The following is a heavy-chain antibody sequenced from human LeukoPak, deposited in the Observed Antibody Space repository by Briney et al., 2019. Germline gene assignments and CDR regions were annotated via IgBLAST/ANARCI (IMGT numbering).Heavy chain of an antibody. J-gene: IGHJ4*02. D-gene: IGHD1-26*01. CDR3: AREEWELSSNFDY. Sequence: SETLSLTCAVYGGSFSGYYWSWIRQPPGKGLEWIGEINHSGSTNYNPSLKSRVTISVDTSKNQFSLFLRSVTAADTAVYYCAREEWELSSNFDYWGQGTLVTVSS. V-gene: IGHV4-34*01. CDR2: INHSGST. CDR1: GGSFSGYY.